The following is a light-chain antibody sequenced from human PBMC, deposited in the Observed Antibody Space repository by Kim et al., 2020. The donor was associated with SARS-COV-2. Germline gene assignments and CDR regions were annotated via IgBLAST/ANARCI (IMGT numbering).Light chain of an antibody. Sequence: QSALTQTASVSGSPGQSITISCTGTSSDIGNYDYVSWYQQHPGKAPKLMIYDVSNRPSGVSNRFSGSKSGNTASLTISGLQAEDEADYYCCSYTTTSTRVFGGGTQLTVL. CDR3: CSYTTTSTRV. CDR1: SSDIGNYDY. CDR2: DVS. J-gene: IGLJ3*02. V-gene: IGLV2-14*03.